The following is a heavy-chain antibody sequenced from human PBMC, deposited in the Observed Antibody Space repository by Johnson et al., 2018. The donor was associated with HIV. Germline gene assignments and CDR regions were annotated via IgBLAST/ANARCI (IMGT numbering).Heavy chain of an antibody. J-gene: IGHJ3*02. CDR1: GFTFSSYA. Sequence: MLLVESGGGLVQPGGSLRLSCAASGFTFSSYAMHWVRQPPGKGLEWVSVFYSGSNTYYADSVKGRFTISRDNSNNTLYLQMNSLRAEDTAVYYCARHKAVADAFDIWGQGTVVTVS. CDR3: ARHKAVADAFDI. D-gene: IGHD6-19*01. V-gene: IGHV3-66*04. CDR2: FYSGSNT.